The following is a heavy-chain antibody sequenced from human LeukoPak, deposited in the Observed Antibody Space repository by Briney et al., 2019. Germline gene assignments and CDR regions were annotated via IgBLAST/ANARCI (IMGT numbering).Heavy chain of an antibody. CDR3: TRDFRNKGLDP. CDR1: GFTFSSYW. Sequence: GGSLRLSCAASGFTFSSYWMSWVRQAPGKGLEWVANIGQDGNGKNYVDSVKGRFTISRDNAKNTLYLQMNSLRGDDTAVYYCTRDFRNKGLDPWGQGTLVTVPS. V-gene: IGHV3-7*01. CDR2: IGQDGNGK. D-gene: IGHD2/OR15-2a*01. J-gene: IGHJ5*02.